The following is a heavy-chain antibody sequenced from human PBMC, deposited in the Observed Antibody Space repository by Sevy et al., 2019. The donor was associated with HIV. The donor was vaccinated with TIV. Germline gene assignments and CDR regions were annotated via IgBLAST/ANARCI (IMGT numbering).Heavy chain of an antibody. J-gene: IGHJ4*02. CDR2: IYYNGHI. D-gene: IGHD1-26*01. CDR3: AGENAWGRGYS. Sequence: SETLSLTCTMSGGSITSLYWNWIRQPPGKGLEWIANIYYNGHINYNPSLKSRVTLSLDTSMNQFSLRLSSVTAADTAMYYCAGENAWGRGYSWGQGTLVTVSS. V-gene: IGHV4-59*08. CDR1: GGSITSLY.